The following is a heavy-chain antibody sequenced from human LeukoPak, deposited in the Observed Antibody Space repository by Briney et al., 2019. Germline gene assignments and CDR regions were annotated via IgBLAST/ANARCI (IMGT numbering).Heavy chain of an antibody. J-gene: IGHJ5*02. D-gene: IGHD2-15*01. V-gene: IGHV5-10-1*01. CDR3: ARQGSGYCSGGSCYSSDWFDP. CDR2: IDPSDSYT. CDR1: GYSFTSYW. Sequence: GESLKISCKASGYSFTSYWISWVRQMPGKGLEWMGRIDPSDSYTNYSPSFQGHVTISADKSISTAYLQWSSLKASDNALYYCARQGSGYCSGGSCYSSDWFDPWGKGTLVTVSS.